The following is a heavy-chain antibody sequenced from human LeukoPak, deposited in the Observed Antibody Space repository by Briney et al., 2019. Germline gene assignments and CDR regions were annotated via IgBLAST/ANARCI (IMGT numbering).Heavy chain of an antibody. CDR1: GGSISSYY. D-gene: IGHD4-23*01. V-gene: IGHV4-59*01. CDR3: ARGYGGRGVLWFDP. Sequence: SETLSLTCTVSGGSISSYYWSWIRQPPGKGLEWIGYIYYSGSTNYNPSPKSRVTISVDTSKNQFSLKLSSVTAADTAVYYCARGYGGRGVLWFDPWGQGTLVTVSS. J-gene: IGHJ5*02. CDR2: IYYSGST.